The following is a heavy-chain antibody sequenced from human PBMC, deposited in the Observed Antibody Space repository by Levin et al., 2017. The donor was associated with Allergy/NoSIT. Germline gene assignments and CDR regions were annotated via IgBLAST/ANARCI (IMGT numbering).Heavy chain of an antibody. CDR2: INTNTGNP. D-gene: IGHD3-10*01. CDR1: GYTFTSYA. V-gene: IGHV7-4-1*02. J-gene: IGHJ4*02. Sequence: GESLKISCKASGYTFTSYAMSWVRQAPGQGLEWMGWINTNTGNPTYAQGFTGRFVFSLDTSVSTAYLQISSLKAEDTAIYYCARVERFTIIQGVIIPPDYWGQGTLVTVSS. CDR3: ARVERFTIIQGVIIPPDY.